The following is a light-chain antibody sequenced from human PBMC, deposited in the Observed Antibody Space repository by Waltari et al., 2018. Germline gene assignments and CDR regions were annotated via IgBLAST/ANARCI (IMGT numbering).Light chain of an antibody. V-gene: IGLV2-23*02. Sequence: QSVLTQPASVSGSPGQSITISCTGTSSDVGNSYRVSWYQQHPGKAPKLMIYEVTKRPPGCFPRFSWSTSGKTAALPISGLQTADEADYYCCSSTSNNLWVFGGGTKLTVL. J-gene: IGLJ3*02. CDR3: CSSTSNNLWV. CDR1: SSDVGNSYR. CDR2: EVT.